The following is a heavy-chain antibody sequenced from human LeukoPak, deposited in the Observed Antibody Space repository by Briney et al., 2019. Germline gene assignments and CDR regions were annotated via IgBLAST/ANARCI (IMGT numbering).Heavy chain of an antibody. D-gene: IGHD6-13*01. CDR3: ARDGTAAGLYFDL. CDR1: GFTFSSYW. V-gene: IGHV3-7*01. CDR2: IKQDGGEK. J-gene: IGHJ4*01. Sequence: GGSLRRSCAVSGFTFSSYWMNWVRQAPGKGLEWVASIKQDGGEKSYVDSVKGRFTISRDNAKNSLYLQMSSLRAAATAVYYCARDGTAAGLYFDLWGQGTLVTVSS.